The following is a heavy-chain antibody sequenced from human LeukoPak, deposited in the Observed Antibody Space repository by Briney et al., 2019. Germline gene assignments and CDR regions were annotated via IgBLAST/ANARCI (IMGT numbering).Heavy chain of an antibody. Sequence: SETLPLTCTVSGYSTSRAYYWGWIRQPPGKGLEWIGYIYYSGSTNYNPSLKSRVTISVAKSKNQFSLKLSSVTAADTAVYYCASITEYGGSLDYWGQGTLVTVSS. V-gene: IGHV4-61*05. J-gene: IGHJ4*02. CDR2: IYYSGST. CDR3: ASITEYGGSLDY. CDR1: GYSTSRAYY. D-gene: IGHD4-23*01.